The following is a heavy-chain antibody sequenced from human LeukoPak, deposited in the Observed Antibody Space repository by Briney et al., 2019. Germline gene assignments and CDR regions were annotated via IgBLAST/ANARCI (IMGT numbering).Heavy chain of an antibody. Sequence: SETLSLTCTVSGGSISSYYWSWIRQPPGKGLEWIGYIYYSGSTNYNPSLKSRVTISVDTSKNQFSLKLRSVTAADTAVYYCARQKRQYYDFWSGPLKDDAFDTWGQGTMVTVSS. CDR1: GGSISSYY. D-gene: IGHD3-3*01. CDR2: IYYSGST. J-gene: IGHJ3*02. V-gene: IGHV4-59*08. CDR3: ARQKRQYYDFWSGPLKDDAFDT.